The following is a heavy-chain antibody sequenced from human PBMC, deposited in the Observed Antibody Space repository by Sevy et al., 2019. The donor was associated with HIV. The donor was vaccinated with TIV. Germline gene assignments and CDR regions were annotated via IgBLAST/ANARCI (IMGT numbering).Heavy chain of an antibody. CDR3: AKPEDESSQWPSDY. D-gene: IGHD6-19*01. J-gene: IGHJ4*02. Sequence: GGSLRLSCAASGFTFSSYAMSWVRQAPGKGLEWVSAISGSGGSTHYADSVKGRFTISRDNSKNTLYLQMNSLRAEDTAVYYCAKPEDESSQWPSDYWGQGTLVTVSS. CDR1: GFTFSSYA. V-gene: IGHV3-23*01. CDR2: ISGSGGST.